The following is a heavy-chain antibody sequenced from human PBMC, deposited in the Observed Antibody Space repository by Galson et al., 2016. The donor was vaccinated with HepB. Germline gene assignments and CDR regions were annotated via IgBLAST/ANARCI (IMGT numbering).Heavy chain of an antibody. D-gene: IGHD6-13*01. Sequence: QSGAEVKKPGASVKVSCKASGYTFTKYGISWVRQAPGQGLKWMGWISGYNGNTNYAQKLQGRVTMTIDTSTSTAYMELRSLRSDDTAVYYCARDVDIAAPGTGDFDYWGQGTLVTVSS. CDR3: ARDVDIAAPGTGDFDY. J-gene: IGHJ4*02. V-gene: IGHV1-18*04. CDR2: ISGYNGNT. CDR1: GYTFTKYG.